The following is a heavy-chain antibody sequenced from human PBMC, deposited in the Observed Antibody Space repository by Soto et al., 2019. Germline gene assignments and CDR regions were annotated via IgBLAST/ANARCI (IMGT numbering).Heavy chain of an antibody. V-gene: IGHV3-11*01. D-gene: IGHD1-7*01. Sequence: LRLSCAASGFTFSDYYMSWIRQAPGKGLEWVSYISSSGSTIYYADSVKGRFTISRDNAKNSLYLQMNSLRAEDTAVYYCARGPRYNWNYRNYYYYYGMDVWGQGTTVTVSS. CDR1: GFTFSDYY. CDR2: ISSSGSTI. CDR3: ARGPRYNWNYRNYYYYYGMDV. J-gene: IGHJ6*02.